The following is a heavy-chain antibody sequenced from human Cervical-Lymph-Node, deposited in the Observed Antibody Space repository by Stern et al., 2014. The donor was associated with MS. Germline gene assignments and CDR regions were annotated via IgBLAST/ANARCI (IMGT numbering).Heavy chain of an antibody. V-gene: IGHV3-11*01. D-gene: IGHD3-10*01. J-gene: IGHJ4*02. Sequence: VQLLESGGGLVKPGGSLRLSCAASGFTFSDYYMSWIRQAPGKGLEWISYISSGSRTIYCADSVKGGFTITRDNAKNSLYLQVSSLRAEGTAVYYCARIDIINLWSFDYWGQGTLVAVSS. CDR3: ARIDIINLWSFDY. CDR1: GFTFSDYY. CDR2: ISSGSRTI.